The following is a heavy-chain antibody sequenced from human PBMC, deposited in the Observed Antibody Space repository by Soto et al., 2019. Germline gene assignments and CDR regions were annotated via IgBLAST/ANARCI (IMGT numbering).Heavy chain of an antibody. D-gene: IGHD5-18*01. CDR1: GFTFSDYG. V-gene: IGHV3-30*18. CDR3: AKDGGGKRATAIPGD. J-gene: IGHJ4*02. Sequence: QVQLVESGGGVVQPGRSLRLSCAASGFTFSDYGMHWVRQAPGKGLEWVAVISYDGGNEYYADSVKGRFTISRDNSKNTVYLQMNSPGADDTALYYCAKDGGGKRATAIPGDWGQGTLVTVSS. CDR2: ISYDGGNE.